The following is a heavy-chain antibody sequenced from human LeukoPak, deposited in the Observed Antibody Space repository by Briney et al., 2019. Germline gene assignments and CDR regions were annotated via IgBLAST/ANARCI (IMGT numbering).Heavy chain of an antibody. CDR1: GFTFSSYA. CDR2: ISGSGGST. J-gene: IGHJ6*04. V-gene: IGHV3-23*01. D-gene: IGHD3-10*01. Sequence: GGSLRLSCAASGFTFSSYAMSWVRQAPGKGLEWVSAISGSGGSTYYADSVKGRFTISRDNSKNTVYLQMSSLRAEDTAVYYCAKDGNFGESVMDVWGKGTTVTKSS. CDR3: AKDGNFGESVMDV.